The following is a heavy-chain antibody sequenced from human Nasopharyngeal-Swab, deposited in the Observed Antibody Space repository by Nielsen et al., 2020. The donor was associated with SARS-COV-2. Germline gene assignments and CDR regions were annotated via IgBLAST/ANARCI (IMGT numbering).Heavy chain of an antibody. J-gene: IGHJ6*03. D-gene: IGHD4-11*01. CDR2: INHSGST. CDR1: GGSFSDHY. Sequence: SETLSLTCGVYGGSFSDHYWSWIPQPPGKGLEWIGEINHSGSTNYNPSLKSRVTMSVDTSKNQFSLNLSSVTAADTAVYYCARDRADYHISYYYYYMDVWGKGTTVAVSS. V-gene: IGHV4-34*01. CDR3: ARDRADYHISYYYYYMDV.